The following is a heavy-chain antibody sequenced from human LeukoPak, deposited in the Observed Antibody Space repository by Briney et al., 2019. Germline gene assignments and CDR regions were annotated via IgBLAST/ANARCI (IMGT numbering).Heavy chain of an antibody. V-gene: IGHV3-15*01. Sequence: GGSLRLSCAASGFTFSNSWMTWVRQAPGKGLEWVGRIKSKTEGGTTDYAAPVKGRFTISRDDSKNTLYLQMNSLKTEDTAVYYCTTGRSYWGQGTLVTVSS. CDR2: IKSKTEGGTT. CDR3: TTGRSY. CDR1: GFTFSNSW. J-gene: IGHJ4*02.